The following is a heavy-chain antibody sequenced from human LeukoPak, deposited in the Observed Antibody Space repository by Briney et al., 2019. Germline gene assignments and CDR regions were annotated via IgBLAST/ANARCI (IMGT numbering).Heavy chain of an antibody. D-gene: IGHD3-16*01. CDR2: ITDNGSNT. CDR3: AKAPPIITLIGFGYYFDS. CDR1: GFTFRSFA. V-gene: IGHV3-23*01. Sequence: GGSLRLSCAASGFTFRSFAMSWVRQAPGLRPEWVSTITDNGSNTYYADSVKGRFTVSRDNSRNTLLLQMNSLRAEDAALYYCAKAPPIITLIGFGYYFDSWGLGTLVTVSS. J-gene: IGHJ4*02.